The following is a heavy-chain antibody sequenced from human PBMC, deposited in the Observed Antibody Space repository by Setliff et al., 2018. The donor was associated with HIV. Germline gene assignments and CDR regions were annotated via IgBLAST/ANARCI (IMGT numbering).Heavy chain of an antibody. Sequence: GSLRLSCAASGFTFSSYAMSWVRQAPGKGLEWVSAISGSGGSTCYADSVKGRFTISRDNSKNTLYLQMNSLRAEDTAVYYCAKALRISLLPGVDYWGQGTRVTVSS. CDR3: AKALRISLLPGVDY. V-gene: IGHV3-23*01. CDR1: GFTFSSYA. J-gene: IGHJ4*02. CDR2: ISGSGGST. D-gene: IGHD3-22*01.